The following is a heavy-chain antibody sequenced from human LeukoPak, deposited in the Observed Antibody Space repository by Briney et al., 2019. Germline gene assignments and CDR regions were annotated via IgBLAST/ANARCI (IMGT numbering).Heavy chain of an antibody. V-gene: IGHV3-48*04. Sequence: GGSLRLSCAASGFTFSDYSMNWVRQAPGKGLEWVSHISSSSSTIYYGDSLKGRFTISRDNAKNSLYLQMNSLRAEDTAVYYCARVRGGWYFDYWGQGTLVTVSS. D-gene: IGHD5-24*01. J-gene: IGHJ4*02. CDR2: ISSSSSTI. CDR1: GFTFSDYS. CDR3: ARVRGGWYFDY.